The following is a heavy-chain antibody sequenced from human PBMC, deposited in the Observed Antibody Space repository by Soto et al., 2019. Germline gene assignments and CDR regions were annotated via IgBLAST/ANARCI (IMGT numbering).Heavy chain of an antibody. CDR1: SGCICSYY. Sequence: SXTPALCRAVSSGCICSYYGGWIRQPPGKELEWIGYIYYSGSTYYKPSLKSRVTISVDTSKNQFSLKLSSVTAADTAVYYGARATSSYFDYWGQGTLVTVSS. J-gene: IGHJ4*02. CDR2: IYYSGST. D-gene: IGHD2-21*01. V-gene: IGHV4-59*01. CDR3: ARATSSYFDY.